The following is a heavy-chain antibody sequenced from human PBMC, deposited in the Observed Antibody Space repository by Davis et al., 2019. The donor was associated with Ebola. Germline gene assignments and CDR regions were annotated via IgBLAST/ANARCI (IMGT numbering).Heavy chain of an antibody. Sequence: GESLKTPCAASGLTSSSYWMSWVRQAPGKGLEWVANIKQDGSDKNYVDSVKGRFTISRDNAKNSLYLQMNSLRAEDTAVYYCARDSGWSGVVSWGQGTLVTVSS. CDR3: ARDSGWSGVVS. CDR2: IKQDGSDK. D-gene: IGHD6-19*01. CDR1: GLTSSSYW. V-gene: IGHV3-7*03. J-gene: IGHJ5*01.